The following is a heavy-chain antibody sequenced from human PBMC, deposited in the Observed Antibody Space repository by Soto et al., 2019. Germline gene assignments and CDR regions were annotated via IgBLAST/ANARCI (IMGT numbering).Heavy chain of an antibody. CDR3: ARQSHYYDSSGYYLFDY. CDR1: GGSFSGYY. V-gene: IGHV4-34*01. Sequence: SETLSLTCAVYGGSFSGYYWSWIRQPPGKGLEWIGEINHSGSTNYNPSLKSRVTISVDTSKNQFSLKLSSVTAADTAVYYCARQSHYYDSSGYYLFDYWGQGTLVIVSS. J-gene: IGHJ4*02. D-gene: IGHD3-22*01. CDR2: INHSGST.